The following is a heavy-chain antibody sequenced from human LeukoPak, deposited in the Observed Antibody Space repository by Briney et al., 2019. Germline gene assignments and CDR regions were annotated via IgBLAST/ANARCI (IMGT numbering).Heavy chain of an antibody. D-gene: IGHD3-16*01. CDR3: AKNAFGGVIPYYYMDV. J-gene: IGHJ6*03. CDR1: RFTFSSYA. CDR2: ISGSGGVT. V-gene: IGHV3-23*01. Sequence: QPGGSLRLSCAASRFTFSSYAMSWVRQAPGKGLEWVSAISGSGGVTYYADSVKGRFTISRDNSKNTLYLQMNSLRAEDTAVYYCAKNAFGGVIPYYYMDVWGKGATVTVSS.